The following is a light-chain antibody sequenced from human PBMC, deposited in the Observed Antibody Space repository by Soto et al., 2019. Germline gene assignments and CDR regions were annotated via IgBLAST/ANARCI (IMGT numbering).Light chain of an antibody. CDR3: QKYGTSPSPQT. CDR1: QTVGSSF. CDR2: GAS. V-gene: IGKV3-20*01. Sequence: EIVLTQSPGTLSLSPGERATLSCRASQTVGSSFLAWYQQKPGQAPRLLIYGASSRATGIPDRFSGSGSGTDFTLTISRLEPEDFAVYYCQKYGTSPSPQTFGQGTKVEIK. J-gene: IGKJ1*01.